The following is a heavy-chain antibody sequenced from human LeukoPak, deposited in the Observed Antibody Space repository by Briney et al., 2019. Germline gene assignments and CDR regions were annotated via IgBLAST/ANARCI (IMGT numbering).Heavy chain of an antibody. CDR3: ARAAYGYYLFDY. J-gene: IGHJ4*02. CDR2: TRNKANSYTT. V-gene: IGHV3-72*01. CDR1: GFTFSDHY. Sequence: GGSLRLSCAASGFTFSDHYMDWVRQAPGKGLEWVGRTRNKANSYTTEYAASVKGRFTISRDDSKNSLYLQMNSLKTEDTAVYYCARAAYGYYLFDYWGQGTLVTVSS. D-gene: IGHD4-17*01.